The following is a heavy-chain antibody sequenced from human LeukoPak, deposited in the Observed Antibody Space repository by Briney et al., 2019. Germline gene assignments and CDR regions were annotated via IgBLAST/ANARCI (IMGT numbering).Heavy chain of an antibody. CDR3: ATAGSGPHPRALDY. CDR1: GFTVSSNY. J-gene: IGHJ4*02. Sequence: PGGSLRLSCAASGFTVSSNYMSWVRQAPGKGLEWVSVIYSGGSTYYADSVKGRFTISRDNSKNALYLQMNSLRAEDTAVYYCATAGSGPHPRALDYWGQGTLVTVSS. D-gene: IGHD2-15*01. CDR2: IYSGGST. V-gene: IGHV3-66*01.